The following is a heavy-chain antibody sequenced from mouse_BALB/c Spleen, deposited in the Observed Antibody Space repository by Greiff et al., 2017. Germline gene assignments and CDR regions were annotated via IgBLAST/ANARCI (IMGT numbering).Heavy chain of an antibody. D-gene: IGHD2-1*01. CDR2: ISSGGST. CDR1: GFPFSSYA. Sequence: EVKLVESGGGLVKPGGSLKLSCAASGFPFSSYAMSWVRQTPEKRLEWVASISSGGSTYYPDSVKGRFTISRDNARNILYLQMSSLRSEDTAMYYCALIYYGNPWFAYWGQGTLVTVSA. J-gene: IGHJ3*01. CDR3: ALIYYGNPWFAY. V-gene: IGHV5-6-5*01.